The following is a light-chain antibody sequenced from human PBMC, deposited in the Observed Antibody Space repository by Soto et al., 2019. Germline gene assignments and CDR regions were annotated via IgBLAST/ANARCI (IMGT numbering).Light chain of an antibody. CDR1: SSDIGGFNF. J-gene: IGLJ2*01. Sequence: QSALTQPPSASGSPGQSVTISCTGTSSDIGGFNFVSWYRQHPGKAPKLMIYEVSKRPSGVPDRFSGSKSANTASLTVSGLQTEDEADYYCASYAGSDNVIFGGGTKLPS. V-gene: IGLV2-8*01. CDR3: ASYAGSDNVI. CDR2: EVS.